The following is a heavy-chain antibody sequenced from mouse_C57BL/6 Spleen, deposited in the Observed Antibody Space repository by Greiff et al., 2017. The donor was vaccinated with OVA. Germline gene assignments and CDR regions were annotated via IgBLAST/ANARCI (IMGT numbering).Heavy chain of an antibody. V-gene: IGHV1-59*01. CDR2: IDPSDSYT. CDR3: ALYDHYAMDY. J-gene: IGHJ4*01. CDR1: GYTFTSYW. Sequence: QVQLKQPGAELVRPGTSVKLSCKASGYTFTSYWMHWVKQRPGQGLEWIGVIDPSDSYTNYNQKFKGKATLTVDTSSSTAYMQLSSLTSEDSAVYYCALYDHYAMDYWGQGTSVTVSS. D-gene: IGHD2-3*01.